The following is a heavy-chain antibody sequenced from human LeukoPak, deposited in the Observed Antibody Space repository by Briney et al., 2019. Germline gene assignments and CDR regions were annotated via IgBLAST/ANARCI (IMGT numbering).Heavy chain of an antibody. V-gene: IGHV5-51*01. CDR2: IYPGDSDT. CDR3: ARGIRAAGTIGDYYYYGMDV. Sequence: GESLKISCKGSGYSFTSYWIGWVRQMPGKGLEWMGIIYPGDSDTRYSPSFQGQVTISADKSISTAYLQWSSLKASDTAMYYCARGIRAAGTIGDYYYYGMDVWGQGTTVTVSS. D-gene: IGHD6-13*01. CDR1: GYSFTSYW. J-gene: IGHJ6*02.